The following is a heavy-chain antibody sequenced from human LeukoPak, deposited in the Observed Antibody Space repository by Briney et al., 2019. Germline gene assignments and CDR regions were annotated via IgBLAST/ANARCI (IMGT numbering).Heavy chain of an antibody. CDR3: ARGKTGTTDY. CDR1: GGPFSGYY. D-gene: IGHD1-7*01. CDR2: INHSGSN. V-gene: IGHV4-34*01. Sequence: SETLSLTCAVYGGPFSGYYWSWIRQPPGKGLEWIGEINHSGSNNYNPSLKSRVTISVDTSKNQFSLKLSSVTAADTAVYYCARGKTGTTDYWGQGTLVTVSS. J-gene: IGHJ4*02.